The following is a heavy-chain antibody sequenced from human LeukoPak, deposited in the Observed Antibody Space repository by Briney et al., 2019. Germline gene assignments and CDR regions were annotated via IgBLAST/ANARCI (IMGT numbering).Heavy chain of an antibody. Sequence: PSVTLSLTCTVSSDSISRYYWSWIPQSPGKELEWISYYGGNTTYNPSLKSRVTMSVDTSKNQFPLKLTSVTAADTAVYYCARYDHAPSYYYYYMDVWGKGTTVTVPS. CDR2: YYGGNT. J-gene: IGHJ6*03. CDR3: ARYDHAPSYYYYYMDV. D-gene: IGHD1-14*01. V-gene: IGHV4-59*01. CDR1: SDSISRYY.